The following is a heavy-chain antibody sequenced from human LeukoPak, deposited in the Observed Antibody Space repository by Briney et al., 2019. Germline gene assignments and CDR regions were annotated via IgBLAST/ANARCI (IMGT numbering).Heavy chain of an antibody. J-gene: IGHJ6*03. CDR3: ARGESTIFGVVIQGLWGRHVYYMDV. CDR2: IYHSGST. D-gene: IGHD3-3*01. CDR1: GYSISSGYY. V-gene: IGHV4-38-2*02. Sequence: SETLSLTCTVSGYSISSGYYWGWIRQPPGKGLEWIGSIYHSGSTNYNPSLKSRVTISVDTSKNQFSLKLSSVTAADTAVYYCARGESTIFGVVIQGLWGRHVYYMDVWGKGTTVTVSS.